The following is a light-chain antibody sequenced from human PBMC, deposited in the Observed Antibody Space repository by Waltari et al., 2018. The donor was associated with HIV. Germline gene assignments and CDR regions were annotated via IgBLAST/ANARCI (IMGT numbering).Light chain of an antibody. Sequence: SYELTQPPSVSVSPGQTANIPCSGHKLGDTYVCWYQQKPGHSPLLVIYQDIKRPSGIPERFSGSNSENTATLTISGTQAMDESDYYCQAWDSSTVGFGGGTKLTVL. V-gene: IGLV3-1*01. CDR2: QDI. CDR3: QAWDSSTVG. CDR1: KLGDTY. J-gene: IGLJ2*01.